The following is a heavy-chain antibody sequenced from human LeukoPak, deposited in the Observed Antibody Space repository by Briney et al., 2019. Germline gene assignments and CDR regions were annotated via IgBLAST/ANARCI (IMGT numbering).Heavy chain of an antibody. CDR3: ARDGAGRTSYFQH. CDR1: GYTFTGYY. J-gene: IGHJ1*01. D-gene: IGHD6-19*01. V-gene: IGHV1-2*02. CDR2: INPNSGGT. Sequence: ASVKVSCKASGYTFTGYYMHWVRQAPGQGLEWMGWINPNSGGTNYAQKFQGRVTMTRDTSTSTVYMELSSLRSEDTAVYYCARDGAGRTSYFQHWGQGTLVTVSS.